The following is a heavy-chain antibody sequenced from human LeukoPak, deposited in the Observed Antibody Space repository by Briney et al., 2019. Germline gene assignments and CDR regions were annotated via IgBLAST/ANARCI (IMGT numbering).Heavy chain of an antibody. CDR1: GFTFSSYA. V-gene: IGHV3-23*01. J-gene: IGHJ3*02. CDR3: AKDYGAWLGLSAFDI. D-gene: IGHD3-9*01. Sequence: PGVSLRLSCAASGFTFSSYAMSWVRQAPGKGLEWVSAISGSGASTYYADSVKGRFTISRDNSKNTLYLQMNSLRAEDTAVYYCAKDYGAWLGLSAFDIWGQGTMVTVSS. CDR2: ISGSGAST.